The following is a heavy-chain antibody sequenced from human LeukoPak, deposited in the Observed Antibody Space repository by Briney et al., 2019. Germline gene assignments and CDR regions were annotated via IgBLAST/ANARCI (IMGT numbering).Heavy chain of an antibody. J-gene: IGHJ4*02. D-gene: IGHD6-13*01. CDR3: ARDGEQLVLDY. V-gene: IGHV3-30-3*01. CDR2: ISHDGSNK. CDR1: GFTFGSYA. Sequence: GGSLRLSCAASGFTFGSYAMHWVRQAPGKGLEWVAVISHDGSNKYYADSVKGRFTISRDNSKNTLYLQMNSLRAEDTAVYYCARDGEQLVLDYWGQGTLVTVSS.